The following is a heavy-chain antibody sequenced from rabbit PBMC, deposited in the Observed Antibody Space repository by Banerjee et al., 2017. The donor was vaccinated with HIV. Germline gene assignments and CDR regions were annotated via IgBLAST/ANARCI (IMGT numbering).Heavy chain of an antibody. J-gene: IGHJ3*01. CDR2: INTNSGNA. CDR1: GFSFSNKYV. V-gene: IGHV1S43*01. D-gene: IGHD4-2*01. Sequence: QSLEESGGDLVKPGTSLTLTCTASGFSFSNKYVMCWVRQAPGKGLEWIACINTNSGNAVYASWAKGRFTISRSTSLNTVDLKMTSLTAADTATYFCARPGIAGNVGVGGALTRLDLWGPGTLVTVS. CDR3: ARPGIAGNVGVGGALTRLDL.